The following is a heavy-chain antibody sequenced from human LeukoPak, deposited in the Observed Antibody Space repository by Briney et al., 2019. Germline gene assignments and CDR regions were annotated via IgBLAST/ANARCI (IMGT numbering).Heavy chain of an antibody. CDR1: GYSISSGYY. CDR2: IYHSGST. D-gene: IGHD3-10*01. Sequence: PSETLSLTCTVSGYSISSGYYWGWIRQPPGKGLEWIGSIYHSGSTYYNPSLKSRVTISVDTSKNQFSLKLSSVTAADTAVYYCARAWGLLWFGELRHDYFDYWGQGTLVTVSS. V-gene: IGHV4-38-2*02. J-gene: IGHJ4*02. CDR3: ARAWGLLWFGELRHDYFDY.